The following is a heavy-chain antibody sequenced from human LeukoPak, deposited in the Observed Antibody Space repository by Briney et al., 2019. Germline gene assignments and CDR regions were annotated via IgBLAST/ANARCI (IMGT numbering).Heavy chain of an antibody. J-gene: IGHJ4*02. D-gene: IGHD1-26*01. CDR3: ARQSGSGSYPDY. V-gene: IGHV5-51*01. CDR1: GXSFTSYC. CDR2: LCPGDSDT. Sequence: GESLKISFKGSGXSFTSYCIGWVRQMPGKGLEWMGILCPGDSDTRYSPSFRGQVTISADKSISTAYLQWSSLKASDTAMYYCARQSGSGSYPDYWGQGTLVTVSS.